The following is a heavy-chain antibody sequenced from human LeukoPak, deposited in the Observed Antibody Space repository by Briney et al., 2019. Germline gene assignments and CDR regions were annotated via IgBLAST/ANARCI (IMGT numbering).Heavy chain of an antibody. CDR1: GYSISSDYY. D-gene: IGHD1-1*01. V-gene: IGHV4-38-2*02. CDR3: ARWTTTFLDY. Sequence: PSETLSLTCTVSGYSISSDYYWGWIRQPPGKGLEWIGTIYHSGTTYYNPSLQSQVTMSVDTSKNQFSLKVTSVSAADTAVYYCARWTTTFLDYWGQGTLVTVSS. CDR2: IYHSGTT. J-gene: IGHJ4*02.